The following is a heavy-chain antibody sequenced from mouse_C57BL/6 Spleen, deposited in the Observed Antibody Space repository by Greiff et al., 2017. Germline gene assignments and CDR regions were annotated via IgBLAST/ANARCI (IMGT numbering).Heavy chain of an antibody. CDR1: GFTFTDYY. Sequence: EVKVEESGGGLVQPGGSLSLSCAASGFTFTDYYMSWVRQPPGKALEWLGFIRNKANGYTTEYSASVKGRFTISRDNSQSILYLQMNALRAEDSATYYCARYGSSYGWYFDVWGTGTTVTVSS. V-gene: IGHV7-3*01. CDR3: ARYGSSYGWYFDV. J-gene: IGHJ1*03. D-gene: IGHD1-1*01. CDR2: IRNKANGYTT.